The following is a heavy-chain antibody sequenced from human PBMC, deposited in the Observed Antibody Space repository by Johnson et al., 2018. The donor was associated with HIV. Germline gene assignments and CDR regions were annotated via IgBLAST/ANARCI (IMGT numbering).Heavy chain of an antibody. CDR2: ISSSGSTI. J-gene: IGHJ3*02. CDR3: ARVWRWSTVVTPYYAFDI. D-gene: IGHD4-23*01. V-gene: IGHV3-48*04. Sequence: MLLVESGGGLVQPGGSLRLSCAASGFTCSSYWMSWVRQAPGKGLGWGAYISSSGSTIYYADSVKGRFTISRDNAKNSLSLQMNSLSAEDTAVYYCARVWRWSTVVTPYYAFDIWGQGTMVTVSS. CDR1: GFTCSSYW.